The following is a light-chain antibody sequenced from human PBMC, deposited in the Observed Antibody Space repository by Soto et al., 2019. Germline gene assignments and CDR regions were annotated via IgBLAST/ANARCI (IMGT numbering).Light chain of an antibody. V-gene: IGKV1-33*01. CDR1: QDIATY. CDR2: DAT. Sequence: DIQMTQSPSSLSASVGDSVTITCQASQDIATYLNWYQQKIGEAPKVLIYDATNLQTGVLPRLSGGGYCTVFSFTIRNLQPEDTAAYFCHQYYTVPEVTFGGGTKLEI. J-gene: IGKJ4*01. CDR3: HQYYTVPEVT.